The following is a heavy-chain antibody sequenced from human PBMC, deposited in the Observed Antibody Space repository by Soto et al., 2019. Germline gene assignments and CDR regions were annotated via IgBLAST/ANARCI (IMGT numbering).Heavy chain of an antibody. CDR2: GFDSGST. CDR3: ASCLNSAGSCLRFLR. V-gene: IGHV4-59*12. Sequence: QVQLQESGPGLMKPSETLSLICTVSGGSMSGYHWTWIRQSPGKEMEFIGSGFDSGSTKSNPSLRSRVAISMDASKRQFSLTLSSVTAADTAVYYCASCLNSAGSCLRFLRWGQGTVVTVSS. CDR1: GGSMSGYH. D-gene: IGHD2-15*01. J-gene: IGHJ1*01.